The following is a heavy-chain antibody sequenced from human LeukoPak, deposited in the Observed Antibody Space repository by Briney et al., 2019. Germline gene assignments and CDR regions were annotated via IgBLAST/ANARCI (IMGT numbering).Heavy chain of an antibody. D-gene: IGHD6-19*01. CDR2: ISSSSSTI. J-gene: IGHJ4*02. Sequence: GGSLRLSCAASGFTFSSYSMNWVRQAPGKGLEWVSYISSSSSTIYYADSVKGRFTISRDNAKNSLYLQMNSLRAEDTAVYYCARGRGWVDYWGQGTLVTVSS. V-gene: IGHV3-48*01. CDR3: ARGRGWVDY. CDR1: GFTFSSYS.